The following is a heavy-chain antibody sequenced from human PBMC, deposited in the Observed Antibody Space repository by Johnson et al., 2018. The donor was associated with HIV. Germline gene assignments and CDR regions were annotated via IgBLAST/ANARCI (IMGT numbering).Heavy chain of an antibody. CDR3: ARPRTTVLTPRFDAFDM. Sequence: QVQLVESGGGVVQPGGSLRLSCAASGFTFSDYYMSWIRQAPGKGLEWVSYISSSGSTIYYADSVKGRFTISRDNAKNSLYLQMNSLRAEDTAVYYCARPRTTVLTPRFDAFDMWGQGTVVTVSS. V-gene: IGHV3-11*04. CDR2: ISSSGSTI. J-gene: IGHJ3*02. CDR1: GFTFSDYY. D-gene: IGHD4-23*01.